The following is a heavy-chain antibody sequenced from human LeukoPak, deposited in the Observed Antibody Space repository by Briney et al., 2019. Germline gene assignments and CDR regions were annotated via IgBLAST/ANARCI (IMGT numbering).Heavy chain of an antibody. Sequence: GSSVKVSCKASGGTFSSYAISWVRQAPGQGLEWMGRIIPILGIANYAQKFQGRVTITADKSTSTAYMELRSLRSDDTAVYYCARDRGFDPWGQGTLVTVSS. CDR1: GGTFSSYA. V-gene: IGHV1-69*04. J-gene: IGHJ5*02. CDR2: IIPILGIA. CDR3: ARDRGFDP.